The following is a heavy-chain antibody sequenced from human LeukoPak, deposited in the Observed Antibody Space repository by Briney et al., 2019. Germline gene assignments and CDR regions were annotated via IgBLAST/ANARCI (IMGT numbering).Heavy chain of an antibody. CDR2: ITVASYI. CDR3: ARLRRNGDSGGFYYYYDS. Sequence: PGGSLRLSCAASGFTFSSFSINWVRQAPGKGLEWVSSITVASYIYYADSVRGRFTIPRDNAKNSLYLQMNSLRAEDTGVYYCARLRRNGDSGGFYYYYDSWGQGTLVTVSS. V-gene: IGHV3-21*01. J-gene: IGHJ4*02. D-gene: IGHD2-21*01. CDR1: GFTFSSFS.